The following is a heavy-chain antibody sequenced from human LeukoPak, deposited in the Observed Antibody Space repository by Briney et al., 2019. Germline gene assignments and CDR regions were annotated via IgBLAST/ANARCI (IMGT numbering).Heavy chain of an antibody. D-gene: IGHD4-17*01. Sequence: SETLSLTCTVSGDSISSYYWSWIRQPAGKGLEWIGRLYASGSTNYNPSLKSRVTMSVDTSKNQFSLKLSSVTAADTAVYYCARVYGDHGEGYFQHWGQGTLVTVSS. CDR2: LYASGST. J-gene: IGHJ1*01. V-gene: IGHV4-4*07. CDR3: ARVYGDHGEGYFQH. CDR1: GDSISSYY.